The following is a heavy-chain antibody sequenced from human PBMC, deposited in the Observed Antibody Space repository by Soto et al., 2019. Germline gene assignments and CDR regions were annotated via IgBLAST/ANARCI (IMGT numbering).Heavy chain of an antibody. CDR2: IYYSGST. D-gene: IGHD2-2*01. CDR3: AREWLEYCSSTSCYADGVGAFDI. Sequence: SETLSLTCTVSGGSISSHYWSWIRQPPGQGLERIGYIYYSGSTNYNPSLKSRVTISVDTSKNQFSLKLSSVTAADTAVYYCAREWLEYCSSTSCYADGVGAFDIWGQGTMVTVSS. CDR1: GGSISSHY. V-gene: IGHV4-59*11. J-gene: IGHJ3*02.